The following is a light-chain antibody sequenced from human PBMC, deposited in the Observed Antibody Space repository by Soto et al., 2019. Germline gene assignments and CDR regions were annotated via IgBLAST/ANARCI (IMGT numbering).Light chain of an antibody. Sequence: QSALTQPASVSGSPGQSITISCTGTSSDVGGYNYVSWYQQHPGKAHKFMIYDVSNRPSGVSNRFSGSKSDNTASLTISGLQAEDEADYYCSSYTTSDTRQIVFGTGTKVTVL. J-gene: IGLJ1*01. CDR2: DVS. V-gene: IGLV2-14*01. CDR1: SSDVGGYNY. CDR3: SSYTTSDTRQIV.